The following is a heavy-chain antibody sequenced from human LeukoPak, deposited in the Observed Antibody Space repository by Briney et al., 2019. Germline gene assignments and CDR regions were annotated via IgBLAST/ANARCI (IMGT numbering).Heavy chain of an antibody. J-gene: IGHJ4*02. V-gene: IGHV4-34*01. CDR2: INHSGST. CDR1: GGSFSGYY. CDR3: AREAGTTIVVGYFDY. D-gene: IGHD3-22*01. Sequence: SETLSLTCAVYGGSFSGYYWGWIRQPPGKGLEWIGEINHSGSTNYNPSLKSRVTISVDTSENQFSLKLSSVTAADTAVYYCAREAGTTIVVGYFDYWGQGTLVTVSS.